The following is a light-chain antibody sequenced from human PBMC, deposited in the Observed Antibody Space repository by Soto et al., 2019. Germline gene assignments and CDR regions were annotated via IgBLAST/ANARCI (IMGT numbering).Light chain of an antibody. CDR2: DAS. CDR3: QQFSSYPLT. CDR1: QTVRKNY. Sequence: ELVLTQSPGTLSLSPGERATLSCRASQTVRKNYLAWYQQKPGQAPKLLIYDASSRATGIPDRFSGGGSGTDFILTISRLEPEDFAVYYCQQFSSYPLTFGGGTKVEIK. V-gene: IGKV3-20*01. J-gene: IGKJ4*01.